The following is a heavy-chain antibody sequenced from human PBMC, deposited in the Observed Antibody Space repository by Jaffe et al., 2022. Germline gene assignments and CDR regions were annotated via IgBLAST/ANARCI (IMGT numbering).Heavy chain of an antibody. CDR1: GYTFTSYG. J-gene: IGHJ6*03. CDR2: ISAYNGNT. CDR3: ARDGAVTTVTTWGYYYYYMDV. D-gene: IGHD4-4*01. Sequence: QVQLVQSGAEVKKPGASVKVSCKASGYTFTSYGISWVRQAPGQGLEWMGWISAYNGNTNYAQKLQGRVTMTTDTSTSTAYMELRSLRSDDTAVYYCARDGAVTTVTTWGYYYYYMDVWGKGTTVTVSS. V-gene: IGHV1-18*01.